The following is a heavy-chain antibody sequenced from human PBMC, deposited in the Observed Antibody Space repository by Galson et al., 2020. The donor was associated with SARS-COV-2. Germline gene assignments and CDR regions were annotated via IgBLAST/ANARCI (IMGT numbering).Heavy chain of an antibody. Sequence: SETLSLSCSVSGGSFSGYFWTWIRQPAGKGLEWIGRIYTSEITNYNPSLSSRVSMSIDISKNQFSLKLSSVTAADTARYYCARELVAVAGFDFWGQGTLVTVSS. D-gene: IGHD6-19*01. CDR1: GGSFSGYF. CDR2: IYTSEIT. V-gene: IGHV4-4*07. J-gene: IGHJ4*02. CDR3: ARELVAVAGFDF.